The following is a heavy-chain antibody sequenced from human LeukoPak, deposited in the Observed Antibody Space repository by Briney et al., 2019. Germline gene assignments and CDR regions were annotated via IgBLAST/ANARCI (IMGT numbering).Heavy chain of an antibody. CDR2: IYSGGST. CDR3: ARDRRGTYGMDV. Sequence: GGSLRLSCAASGFTFSSNYMSWVRQAPGKGLEWFSVIYSGGSTYYADSVKGRFTISRDNSKNTLYLQMNSLRAEDTAVYYCARDRRGTYGMDVWGQGTTVTVSS. V-gene: IGHV3-53*01. D-gene: IGHD6-6*01. J-gene: IGHJ6*01. CDR1: GFTFSSNY.